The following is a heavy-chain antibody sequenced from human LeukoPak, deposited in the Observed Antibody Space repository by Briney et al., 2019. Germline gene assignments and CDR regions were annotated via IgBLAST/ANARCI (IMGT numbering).Heavy chain of an antibody. V-gene: IGHV3-23*01. Sequence: GGSLRLSCAASGFTFSNSSMNWVRQVPGGGLEWVSVISDGGEVRFYADSVKGRFTISRDNSKNTLYLQMNSLRAEDTAVYYCAKGYCHSTSCYRFDYWGQGTLVTVSS. CDR3: AKGYCHSTSCYRFDY. CDR2: ISDGGEVR. CDR1: GFTFSNSS. D-gene: IGHD2-2*01. J-gene: IGHJ4*02.